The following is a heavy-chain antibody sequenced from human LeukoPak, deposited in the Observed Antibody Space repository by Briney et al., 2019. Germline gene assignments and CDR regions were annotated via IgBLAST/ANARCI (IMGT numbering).Heavy chain of an antibody. J-gene: IGHJ4*02. CDR2: ISGSGYST. Sequence: GRSLRLSCAVSGFTFSSYAMIWVRQPPGKGLEWVSAISGSGYSTYYADSMKGRFTITRDNYKKTLYMEVDSLGAEDTAVYYCAKMRENYPSGNIDYWGQGTMVTVSS. CDR1: GFTFSSYA. V-gene: IGHV3-23*01. CDR3: AKMRENYPSGNIDY. D-gene: IGHD1-7*01.